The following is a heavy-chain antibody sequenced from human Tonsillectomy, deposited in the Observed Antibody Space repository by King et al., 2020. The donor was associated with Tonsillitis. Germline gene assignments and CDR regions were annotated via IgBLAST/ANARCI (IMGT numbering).Heavy chain of an antibody. CDR2: IVPSVPYT. CDR3: ATPYDSSGYSFDY. CDR1: GYSFTSFW. V-gene: IGHV5-10-1*03. D-gene: IGHD3-22*01. J-gene: IGHJ4*02. Sequence: QLVQSGAEVKKSGESLRISCKGSGYSFTSFWSSWVRQMPGKGLWCMGMIVPSVPYTNYSPSFEAHGTCSADNSINTVYLRWTSLKASDTAMYYCATPYDSSGYSFDYWGQGTLVTVSS.